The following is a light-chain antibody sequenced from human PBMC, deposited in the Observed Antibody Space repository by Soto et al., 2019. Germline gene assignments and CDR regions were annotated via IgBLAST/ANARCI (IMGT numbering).Light chain of an antibody. CDR1: SGSVSTSYY. Sequence: QTVVTQEPSFSVSPGGTVTLTCGLTSGSVSTSYYPSWYQQTPGQAPRTLIYSTNIRSSGVPDRFSGSILGNKAALTITGSQADDESDYYCQLYMGSDIWVFRGGTKLPLL. CDR2: STN. V-gene: IGLV8-61*01. J-gene: IGLJ3*02. CDR3: QLYMGSDIWV.